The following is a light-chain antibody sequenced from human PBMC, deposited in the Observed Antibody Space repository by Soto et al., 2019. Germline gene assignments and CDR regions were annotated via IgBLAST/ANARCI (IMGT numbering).Light chain of an antibody. CDR2: GAS. CDR1: QSFSSTY. V-gene: IGKV3D-15*01. Sequence: EVVMTQSPATLSVSPGEGVTLSCRASQSFSSTYLAWYQQKPGQAPRLLIYGASSRATGIPDRFSGSGSGTDFSLTISSLQSEDFAVYYCQQYSKWPITFGQGTRLRL. J-gene: IGKJ5*01. CDR3: QQYSKWPIT.